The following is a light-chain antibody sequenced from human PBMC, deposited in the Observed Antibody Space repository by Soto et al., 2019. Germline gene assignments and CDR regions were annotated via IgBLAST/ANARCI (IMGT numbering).Light chain of an antibody. CDR3: QQSHDAPRT. V-gene: IGKV1-39*01. CDR1: QSIGNY. J-gene: IGKJ1*01. CDR2: AAS. Sequence: GDRVTIACWASQSIGNYLNWYQQKPGKAPKLLIYAASSLQSGVPSRFSGSGSGTDFTLTISSLQPEDFATYYCQQSHDAPRTFGQGTKVDIK.